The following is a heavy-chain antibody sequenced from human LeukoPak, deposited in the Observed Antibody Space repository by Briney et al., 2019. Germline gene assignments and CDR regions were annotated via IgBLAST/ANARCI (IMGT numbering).Heavy chain of an antibody. CDR1: GGSFSGYY. CDR3: ARADGYYYGMDV. J-gene: IGHJ6*02. Sequence: PSETLSLTCAVYGGSFSGYYWSWIRQPPGKGLEWIGEINHSGSTNYNPSLESRVTISVDTSKNQFSLNLNSVTAADTAVYYCARADGYYYGMDVWGQGTTVTVSS. D-gene: IGHD5-24*01. V-gene: IGHV4-34*01. CDR2: INHSGST.